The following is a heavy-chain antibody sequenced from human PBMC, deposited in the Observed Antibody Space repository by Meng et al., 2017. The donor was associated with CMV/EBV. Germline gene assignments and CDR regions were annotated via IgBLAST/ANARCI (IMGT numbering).Heavy chain of an antibody. D-gene: IGHD2-2*01. Sequence: GESLKISCAASGFTFSDYYMSWIRQAPGKGLEWVSYISSSDSTIYYADSVKGRFTISRDNAKNSLYLQMNSLRAEDTAVYYCARDEREYQLLSYYYGMDVWGQGTTVTVSS. CDR3: ARDEREYQLLSYYYGMDV. J-gene: IGHJ6*02. CDR2: ISSSDSTI. V-gene: IGHV3-11*04. CDR1: GFTFSDYY.